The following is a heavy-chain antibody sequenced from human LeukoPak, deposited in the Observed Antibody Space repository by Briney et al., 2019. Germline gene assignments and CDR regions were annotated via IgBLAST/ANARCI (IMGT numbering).Heavy chain of an antibody. CDR1: GGSISSYY. D-gene: IGHD2-2*01. V-gene: IGHV4-4*09. CDR2: IYTSGST. CDR3: ARLVATQYQLLLGWFDP. J-gene: IGHJ5*02. Sequence: SETLSLTCTVSGGSISSYYWSWLRQPPGKGLEWIGYIYTSGSTNHNPSLKSRVTISVDTSKNQFSLKLSSVTAADTAVYYCARLVATQYQLLLGWFDPWGQGTLVTVSS.